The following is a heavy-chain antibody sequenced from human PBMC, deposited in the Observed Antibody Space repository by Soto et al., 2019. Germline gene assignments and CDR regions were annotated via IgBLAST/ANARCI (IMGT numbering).Heavy chain of an antibody. J-gene: IGHJ3*02. V-gene: IGHV3-23*01. CDR2: ISDGGDLT. Sequence: GGSLRLSCAASGFAFTSHPMSWVRQAPEKGLEWVAGISDGGDLTYNADSVRGRFTISRDNSRNTLYLQMNSLRAEDTAVYYCARRVIGSSRAFDIWGQGTMVTVSS. D-gene: IGHD3-10*01. CDR3: ARRVIGSSRAFDI. CDR1: GFAFTSHP.